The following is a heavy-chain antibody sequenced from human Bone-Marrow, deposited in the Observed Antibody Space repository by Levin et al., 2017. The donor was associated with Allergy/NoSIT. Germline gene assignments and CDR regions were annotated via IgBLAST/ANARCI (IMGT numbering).Heavy chain of an antibody. Sequence: LSLTCAASGFTFSTYGMHWVRQAPGKGLEWVAIISFDGSSKFYADSVKGRFTISRDNSKNTLYLQMHSLTADDTAVYYCAREAGGYRDYFDSWGQGTLVTVSS. CDR2: ISFDGSSK. D-gene: IGHD2-8*02. V-gene: IGHV3-30*03. J-gene: IGHJ4*02. CDR1: GFTFSTYG. CDR3: AREAGGYRDYFDS.